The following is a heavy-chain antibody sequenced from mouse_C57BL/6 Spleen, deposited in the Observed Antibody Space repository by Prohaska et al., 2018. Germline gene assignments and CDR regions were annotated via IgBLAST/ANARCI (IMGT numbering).Heavy chain of an antibody. D-gene: IGHD2-5*01. CDR3: AIRGYYSNFDY. CDR2: IQPSDSYT. Sequence: QVQLQQPGAELVKPGASVKVSCKASGYTFTSYWMHWVKQRPGQGLEWIGRIQPSDSYTNYNQKVKGKATLTVDKSSSTAYMQLSSLTSEDSAVYYCAIRGYYSNFDYWGQGTTLTVSS. V-gene: IGHV1-74*01. J-gene: IGHJ2*01. CDR1: GYTFTSYW.